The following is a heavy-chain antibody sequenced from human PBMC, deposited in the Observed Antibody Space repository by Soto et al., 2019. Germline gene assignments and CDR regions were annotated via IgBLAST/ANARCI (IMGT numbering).Heavy chain of an antibody. CDR3: ARLLVPAAMTKNYYYYMDV. J-gene: IGHJ6*03. Sequence: SETLSLTCTVSGGSISSSSYYWGWIRQPPGKGLEWIGSIYYSGSTYYNPSLKSRVTISVDTSKNQFSLKLSSVTAADTAVYYCARLLVPAAMTKNYYYYMDVWGKGTTVNVSS. V-gene: IGHV4-39*01. CDR1: GGSISSSSYY. D-gene: IGHD2-2*01. CDR2: IYYSGST.